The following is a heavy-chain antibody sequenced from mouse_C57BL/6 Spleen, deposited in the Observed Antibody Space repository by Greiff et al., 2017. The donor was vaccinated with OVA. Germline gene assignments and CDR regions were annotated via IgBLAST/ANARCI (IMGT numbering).Heavy chain of an antibody. CDR2: INPSSGYT. V-gene: IGHV1-4*01. CDR1: GYTFTSYT. CDR3: AKTAQATYYFDY. J-gene: IGHJ2*01. D-gene: IGHD3-2*02. Sequence: QVQLQQSGAELARPGASVKMSCKASGYTFTSYTMHWVKQRPGQGLEWIGYINPSSGYTKYNQKFKDKATLTADKSSSTAYMQLSSLTSEDSAVYYCAKTAQATYYFDYWGQGTTLTVSS.